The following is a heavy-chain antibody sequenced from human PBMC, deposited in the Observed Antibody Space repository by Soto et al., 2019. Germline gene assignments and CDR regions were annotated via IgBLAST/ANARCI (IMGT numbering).Heavy chain of an antibody. CDR2: TYYSGSA. Sequence: SETLSLTCTVSGGSVNSGGNYWSWIRQHPGKGLEWIGYTYYSGSAYYNPSLESRVIISMDTSKNQFSLKLSSVTAADTAVYYCARASTVVTLGFDYWGQGALVT. CDR3: ARASTVVTLGFDY. J-gene: IGHJ4*02. V-gene: IGHV4-31*03. D-gene: IGHD4-17*01. CDR1: GGSVNSGGNY.